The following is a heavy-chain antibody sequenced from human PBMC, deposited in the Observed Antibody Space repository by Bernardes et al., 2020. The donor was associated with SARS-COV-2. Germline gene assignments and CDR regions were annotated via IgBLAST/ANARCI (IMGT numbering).Heavy chain of an antibody. V-gene: IGHV3-21*01. Sequence: GGSLRLSCAASGFTFSSYSMNWVRQAPGKGLEWVSSISSSSSYIYYADSVKGRFTISRDNAKNSLYLQMNSLRAEDTAVYYCARELSPFQWLASPHDAFDIWGQGTMVTVSS. CDR3: ARELSPFQWLASPHDAFDI. J-gene: IGHJ3*02. D-gene: IGHD5-18*01. CDR2: ISSSSSYI. CDR1: GFTFSSYS.